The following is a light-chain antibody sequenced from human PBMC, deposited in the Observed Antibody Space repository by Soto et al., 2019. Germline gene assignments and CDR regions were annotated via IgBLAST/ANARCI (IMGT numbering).Light chain of an antibody. J-gene: IGKJ4*01. V-gene: IGKV3-11*01. CDR3: QQRANWPLT. CDR1: QSVSSY. CDR2: DAS. Sequence: EIVLTQSPATLSLSPGERATLSCRASQSVSSYFAWYQQNPGQAPRLLIYDASNRATGIPARFSGSGSGTDFTLTISSLEPEDFAIYYCQQRANWPLTFGGGTKVEIK.